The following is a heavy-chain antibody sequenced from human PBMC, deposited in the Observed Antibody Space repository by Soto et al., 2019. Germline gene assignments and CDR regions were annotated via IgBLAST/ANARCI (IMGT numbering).Heavy chain of an antibody. CDR1: GYSFTSYW. CDR3: ARLPPTNLPIQLWLHGPAGPDYYFDY. CDR2: IYPGDSDT. J-gene: IGHJ4*02. Sequence: PGESLKISCKGSGYSFTSYWIGWVRQMPGKGLEWMGIIYPGDSDTRYSPSFQGQVTISADKSISTAYLQWSSLKASDTAMYYCARLPPTNLPIQLWLHGPAGPDYYFDYWGQGTLVTVSS. V-gene: IGHV5-51*01. D-gene: IGHD5-18*01.